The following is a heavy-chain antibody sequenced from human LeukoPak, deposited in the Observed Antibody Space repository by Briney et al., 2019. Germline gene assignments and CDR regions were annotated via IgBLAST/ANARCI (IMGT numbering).Heavy chain of an antibody. J-gene: IGHJ4*02. D-gene: IGHD4-17*01. CDR2: IYYSGST. CDR3: ATLRDYGDYEDEDGSDY. V-gene: IGHV4-39*07. Sequence: PSETLSLTCTVSGGSISSSSYYWGWIRQPPGKGPEWIGSIYYSGSTYYNPSLKSRVTISVDTSKNQFSLKLSSVTAADTAVYYCATLRDYGDYEDEDGSDYWGQGTLVTVSS. CDR1: GGSISSSSYY.